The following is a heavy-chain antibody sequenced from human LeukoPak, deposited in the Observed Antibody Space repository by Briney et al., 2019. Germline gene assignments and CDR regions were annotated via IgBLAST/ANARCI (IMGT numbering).Heavy chain of an antibody. Sequence: SETLSLTCTVSGGSISSYYWSWIRQPPGKGLEWIGYIYYSGGTNYNPSLKSRVTISVDTSKNQFSLKLSSVTAADTAVYYCARHGGSYRHLDYWGQGTLVTVSS. D-gene: IGHD1-26*01. CDR1: GGSISSYY. J-gene: IGHJ4*02. CDR2: IYYSGGT. CDR3: ARHGGSYRHLDY. V-gene: IGHV4-59*08.